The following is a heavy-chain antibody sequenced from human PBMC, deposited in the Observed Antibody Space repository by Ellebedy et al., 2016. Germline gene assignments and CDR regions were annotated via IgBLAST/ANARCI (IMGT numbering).Heavy chain of an antibody. V-gene: IGHV1-2*04. CDR3: ARGRYCSSTSCYEGDAFDI. J-gene: IGHJ3*02. Sequence: ASVKVSCXASGGTFSSYAISWVRQAPGQGLEWMGWINPNSGGTNYAQKFQGWVTMTRDTSISTAYMELSRLRSDDTAVYYCARGRYCSSTSCYEGDAFDIWGQGTMVTVSS. D-gene: IGHD2-2*01. CDR2: INPNSGGT. CDR1: GGTFSSYA.